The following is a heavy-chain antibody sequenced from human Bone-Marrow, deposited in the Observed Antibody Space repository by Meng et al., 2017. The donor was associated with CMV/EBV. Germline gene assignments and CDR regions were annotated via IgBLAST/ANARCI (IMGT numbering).Heavy chain of an antibody. D-gene: IGHD6-13*01. CDR1: GDSVSSNSAT. Sequence: SQTLSLTCAISGDSVSSNSATWNWIRQSPSRGLEWLGRTYYRSKWYNDYAVSVKSRITINPDTSKNQFSLQLNSVTPEDTAVYYCAREAAYSSSWLYWNFDLWGRGTLVTVPS. CDR2: TYYRSKWYN. CDR3: AREAAYSSSWLYWNFDL. V-gene: IGHV6-1*01. J-gene: IGHJ2*01.